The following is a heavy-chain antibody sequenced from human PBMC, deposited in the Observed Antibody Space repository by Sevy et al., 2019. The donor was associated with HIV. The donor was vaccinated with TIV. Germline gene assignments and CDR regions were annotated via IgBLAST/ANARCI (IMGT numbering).Heavy chain of an antibody. D-gene: IGHD3-22*01. CDR3: ARERGTYYDTSGYPYLLEAGFDY. J-gene: IGHJ4*02. CDR1: GFPFNYYA. CDR2: INCGSDTM. Sequence: GGSLRLSCVASGFPFNYYARNWVRQAPGKGLEWIVYINCGSDTMYYGDSVKGRFTISRDNAKNSLYLQMNSLRDEDTAVYYCARERGTYYDTSGYPYLLEAGFDYWGQGTLVTVSS. V-gene: IGHV3-48*02.